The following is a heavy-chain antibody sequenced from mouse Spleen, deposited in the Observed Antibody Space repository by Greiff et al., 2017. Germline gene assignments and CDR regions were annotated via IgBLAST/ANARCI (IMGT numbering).Heavy chain of an antibody. V-gene: IGHV1-69*02. CDR2: IYPSDSYT. CDR3: TTIYYGYDQAGFAY. Sequence: QVQLQQPGAELVRPGASVKLSCKASGYTFTSYWINWVKQRPGQGLEWIGNIYPSDSYTNYNQKFKDKATLTVDKSSSTAYMQLSSPTSEDSAVYYCTTIYYGYDQAGFAYWGQGTLVTVSA. CDR1: GYTFTSYW. J-gene: IGHJ3*01. D-gene: IGHD2-2*01.